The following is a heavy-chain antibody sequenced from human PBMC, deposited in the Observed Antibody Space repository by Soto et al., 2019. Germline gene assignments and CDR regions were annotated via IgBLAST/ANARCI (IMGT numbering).Heavy chain of an antibody. CDR1: GFTFSSYA. CDR3: ARDANHQSKRGYFDY. V-gene: IGHV3-30-3*01. D-gene: IGHD2-2*01. J-gene: IGHJ4*02. CDR2: ISYDGSNK. Sequence: QVQLVESGGGVVQPGRSLRLSCAASGFTFSSYAMHWVRQAPGKGLEWVAVISYDGSNKYYADSVKGRFTISRDNSKNTLYMQMNSLRAEDTAVYYCARDANHQSKRGYFDYWGQGTLVTVSS.